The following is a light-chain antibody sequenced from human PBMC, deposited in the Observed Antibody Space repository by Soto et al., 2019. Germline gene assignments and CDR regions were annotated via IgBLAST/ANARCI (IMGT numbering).Light chain of an antibody. CDR1: QNIINY. V-gene: IGKV1-5*01. J-gene: IGKJ5*01. CDR3: QQYNSYS. CDR2: HAS. Sequence: ENQMSQSPSSLAASMDDGVIITCRASQNIINYLNWYQQKPGTAPKLLIYHASTLESGVPSRFSGSGSGTEFTLAISSLQPDDFATYYCQQYNSYSFGQGTRLAIK.